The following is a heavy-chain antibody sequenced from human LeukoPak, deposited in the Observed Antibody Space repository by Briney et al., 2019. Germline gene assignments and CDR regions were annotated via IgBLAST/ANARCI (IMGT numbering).Heavy chain of an antibody. CDR3: AKDPYGGNPRAEYFQH. CDR1: GFTFSSYA. V-gene: IGHV3-23*01. Sequence: GGSLRLSCAASGFTFSSYAMSWVRQAPGKGLEWVSAISGSGGSTYYADSVRGRFTISRDNSKNTLYLQMNSLRAEDTAVYYCAKDPYGGNPRAEYFQHWGQGTLVTVSS. D-gene: IGHD4-23*01. CDR2: ISGSGGST. J-gene: IGHJ1*01.